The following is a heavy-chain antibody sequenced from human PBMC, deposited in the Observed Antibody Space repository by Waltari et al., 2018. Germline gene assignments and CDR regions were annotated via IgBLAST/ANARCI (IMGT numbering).Heavy chain of an antibody. CDR1: GGSISSSSYY. D-gene: IGHD6-13*01. V-gene: IGHV4-39*07. CDR3: ARVGGYSSSWKTGSFDY. J-gene: IGHJ4*02. Sequence: QLQLQESGPGLVKPSETLSLTCTVPGGSISSSSYYWGWIRQPPGKGLEWIGSIYYSGSTYYNPSLKSRVTISVDTSKNQFSLKLSSVTAADTAVYYCARVGGYSSSWKTGSFDYWGQGTLVTVSS. CDR2: IYYSGST.